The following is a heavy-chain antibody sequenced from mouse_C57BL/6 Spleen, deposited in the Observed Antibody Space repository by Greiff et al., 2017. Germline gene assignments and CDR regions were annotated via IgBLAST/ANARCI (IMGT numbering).Heavy chain of an antibody. Sequence: VKLQESGPGLVQPSQSLSITCTVSGFSLTSYGVHWVRQSPGKGLEWLGVIWRGGSTDYNAAFMSRLSITTDNAKSPVFFKMNSLQADDTAIYYCAKIDDYSAYGGQGTLVTVSA. D-gene: IGHD1-1*01. J-gene: IGHJ3*01. V-gene: IGHV2-5*01. CDR3: AKIDDYSAY. CDR1: GFSLTSYG. CDR2: IWRGGST.